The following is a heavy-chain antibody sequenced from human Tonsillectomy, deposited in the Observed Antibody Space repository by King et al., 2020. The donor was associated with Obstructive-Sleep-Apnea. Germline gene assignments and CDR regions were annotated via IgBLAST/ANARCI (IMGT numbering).Heavy chain of an antibody. CDR1: GFTFSSYA. CDR3: ARGDSGSYGGSDAFDI. CDR2: ISYDGSNK. D-gene: IGHD1-26*01. V-gene: IGHV3-30-3*01. J-gene: IGHJ3*02. Sequence: VKLVESGGGVVQPGRSLRLSCAASGFTFSSYAMHWVRQAPGKGLEWVAVISYDGSNKYYADSVKGRFTISRDNSKNTLYLQMNSLRAEDTAVYYCARGDSGSYGGSDAFDIWGQGTMVTVSS.